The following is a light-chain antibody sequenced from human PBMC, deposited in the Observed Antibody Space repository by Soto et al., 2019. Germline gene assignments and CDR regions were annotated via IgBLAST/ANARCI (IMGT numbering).Light chain of an antibody. CDR1: QTISSN. J-gene: IGKJ3*01. Sequence: EIVLTQSPGTLSLSPGERATLSCRASQTISSNLAWYQQKPGQTPRLLIYGASTRAAGIPARFSGSGSGTDFTPTITGLQSEDFAVYYCQQYNNWPPFTFGPGTKVDIK. V-gene: IGKV3-15*01. CDR2: GAS. CDR3: QQYNNWPPFT.